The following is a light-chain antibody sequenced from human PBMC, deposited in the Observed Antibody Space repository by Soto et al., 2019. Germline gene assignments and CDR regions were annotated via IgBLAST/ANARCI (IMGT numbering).Light chain of an antibody. CDR2: AAS. V-gene: IGKV1-39*01. CDR1: QSISSY. J-gene: IGKJ2*01. CDR3: QQSYSTPYT. Sequence: DTQMTQSPSSLSASVGDRVTITCRASQSISSYLDWYQQKPGKAPKLLIYAASSLQSGVPSRFSGSGSGTDFTLTISSLQPEDFAPYYCQQSYSTPYTFGQGTKLEIK.